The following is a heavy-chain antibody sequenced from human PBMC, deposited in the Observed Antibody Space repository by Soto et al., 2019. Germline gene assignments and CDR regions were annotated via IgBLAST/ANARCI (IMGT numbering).Heavy chain of an antibody. CDR2: VNSDGSST. CDR1: GFTFSSYW. Sequence: EVQLVESGGGLVQPGGSLRLSCAASGFTFSSYWMHWVRQAPGKGLVWVSRVNSDGSSTSYADSVKGRFTISRDNAKNTLSLQMNSLRAEDTAVYDCARAYCSGGTCYNWFDPWGQGTLVTVSS. CDR3: ARAYCSGGTCYNWFDP. J-gene: IGHJ5*02. V-gene: IGHV3-74*01. D-gene: IGHD2-15*01.